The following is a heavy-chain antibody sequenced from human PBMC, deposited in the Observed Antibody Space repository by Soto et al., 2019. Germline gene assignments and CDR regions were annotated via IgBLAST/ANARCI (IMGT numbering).Heavy chain of an antibody. D-gene: IGHD1-1*01. V-gene: IGHV4-34*01. Sequence: QVQLQQWGAGLLKPSETLSLTCAAYGGSFSGYYWSWIRQPPGKGLEWIGEINHSGSTNCNPSLKSRVTISVDTSKNQFSLKLSSVTAADTAVYYCARVGWNDAFDIWGQGTMVTVSS. CDR2: INHSGST. CDR3: ARVGWNDAFDI. CDR1: GGSFSGYY. J-gene: IGHJ3*02.